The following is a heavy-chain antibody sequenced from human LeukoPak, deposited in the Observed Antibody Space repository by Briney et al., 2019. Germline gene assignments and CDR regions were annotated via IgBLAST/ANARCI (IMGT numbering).Heavy chain of an antibody. V-gene: IGHV4-59*01. Sequence: KPSETLSLTCTVSGGSISSYYWSWIRQPPGKGLEWIGYIYYSGSTNYNPSLKSRVTISVDTSKNQFSLKLSSVTAADTAVYYCARAAGGGYYYGFDYWGQGTLVTVSS. CDR3: ARAAGGGYYYGFDY. CDR2: IYYSGST. CDR1: GGSISSYY. D-gene: IGHD3-22*01. J-gene: IGHJ4*02.